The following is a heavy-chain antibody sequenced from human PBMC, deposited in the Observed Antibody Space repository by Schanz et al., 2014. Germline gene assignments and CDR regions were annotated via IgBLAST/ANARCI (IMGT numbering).Heavy chain of an antibody. D-gene: IGHD5-12*01. V-gene: IGHV1-2*06. Sequence: QVQLVQSGAEVKKPGASVKVSCKASGHPFTAYYMHWVRQAPGQGLEWMGRINPNSGGTNYAENFQGRVTMTRDTSTSTAYMELSRLKSDDTAVYYCARAFGGYDPAGALDYWGQGTLVTVSS. CDR2: INPNSGGT. CDR3: ARAFGGYDPAGALDY. CDR1: GHPFTAYY. J-gene: IGHJ4*02.